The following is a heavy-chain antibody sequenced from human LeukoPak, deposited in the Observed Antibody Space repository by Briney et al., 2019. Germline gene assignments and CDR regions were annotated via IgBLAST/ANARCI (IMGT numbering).Heavy chain of an antibody. V-gene: IGHV1-18*01. CDR1: GYIFNRYG. Sequence: ASVKVSCKASGYIFNRYGISWVRQAPGQGLEWMGWISANNGKTKYAQKIQGRLTMTTDTSTSTAYMELRSLRSDDTAVYYCARDLGSNIWFDYWGQGTLVTVSS. J-gene: IGHJ5*01. CDR2: ISANNGKT. D-gene: IGHD6-13*01. CDR3: ARDLGSNIWFDY.